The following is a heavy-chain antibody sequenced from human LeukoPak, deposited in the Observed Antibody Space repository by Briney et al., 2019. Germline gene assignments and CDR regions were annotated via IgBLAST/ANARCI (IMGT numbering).Heavy chain of an antibody. D-gene: IGHD3-22*01. CDR3: ARDRQVGGYYPHDYCYYGMDV. CDR1: GGSISSYY. V-gene: IGHV4-59*01. Sequence: RSSETLSLTCTVSGGSISSYYWSWIRQPPGKGLEWIGYIYYSGSTNYNPSLKSRVTISVDTSKNQFSLKLSSVTAADTAVYYCARDRQVGGYYPHDYCYYGMDVWGQGTTVTVSS. J-gene: IGHJ6*02. CDR2: IYYSGST.